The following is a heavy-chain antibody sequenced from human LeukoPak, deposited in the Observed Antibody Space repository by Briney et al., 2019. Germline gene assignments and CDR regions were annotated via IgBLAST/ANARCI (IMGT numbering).Heavy chain of an antibody. CDR1: GFTFSSYS. CDR2: ITNDGSST. D-gene: IGHD1-14*01. J-gene: IGHJ4*02. Sequence: PGGSLRLSCAASGFTFSSYSMNWVRQAPGKGLVWVSRITNDGSSTTYADSVKGRFTISRDNAKNMLYLQVNSLRAEDTAVYYCGTQQGGNPGYWGQGTLVTVSS. V-gene: IGHV3-74*01. CDR3: GTQQGGNPGY.